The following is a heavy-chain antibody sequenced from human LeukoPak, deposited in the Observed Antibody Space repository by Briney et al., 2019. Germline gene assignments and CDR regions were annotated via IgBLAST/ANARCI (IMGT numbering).Heavy chain of an antibody. CDR2: MKFDGSNI. D-gene: IGHD3-9*01. CDR3: VREKSTGDYRTSDY. J-gene: IGHJ4*02. V-gene: IGHV3-30*19. Sequence: PGGSLRLSCAAPGFTFSSYGMHWVRQAPVKGLEWLAVMKFDGSNIHYADSVRGRFTISRDNSKNTLYLQINSLRTEDTAIYYCVREKSTGDYRTSDYWGQGTLVTVTS. CDR1: GFTFSSYG.